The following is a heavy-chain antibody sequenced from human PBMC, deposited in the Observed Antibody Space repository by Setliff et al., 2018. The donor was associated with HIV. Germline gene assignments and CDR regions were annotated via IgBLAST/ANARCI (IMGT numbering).Heavy chain of an antibody. V-gene: IGHV3-53*01. CDR3: AKDPEYSSSYYFFYMDV. D-gene: IGHD6-6*01. J-gene: IGHJ6*03. Sequence: ETLRLSCAASGFTVSSNYMSWVRQAPGKGLEWVSVIYSGGSTYYADSVKGRFTISRDNSKNTLYLQMNSLRAEDTAVYYCAKDPEYSSSYYFFYMDVWGKGTTVTVSS. CDR1: GFTVSSNY. CDR2: IYSGGST.